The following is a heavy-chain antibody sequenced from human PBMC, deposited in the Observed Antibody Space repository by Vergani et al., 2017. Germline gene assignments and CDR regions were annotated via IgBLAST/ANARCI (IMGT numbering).Heavy chain of an antibody. J-gene: IGHJ2*01. V-gene: IGHV3-11*05. Sequence: QVQLVESGGGLVKPGGSLRLSCAASGFTFSDYYMSWIRQAPGKGLEWVSYISSSSSYTNYADSVKGRFTISRDNAKNSLYLHMNSLRAEDTAVYYCARDQLDPCYGDCTSGYFDLWGRGTLVTVSS. CDR2: ISSSSSYT. D-gene: IGHD4-17*01. CDR3: ARDQLDPCYGDCTSGYFDL. CDR1: GFTFSDYY.